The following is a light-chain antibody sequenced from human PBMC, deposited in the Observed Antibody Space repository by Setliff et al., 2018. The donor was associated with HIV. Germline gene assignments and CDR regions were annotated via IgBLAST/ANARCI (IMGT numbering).Light chain of an antibody. CDR3: QVWDSSSDQAYV. CDR2: DDR. V-gene: IGLV3-21*03. CDR1: NIGSKS. Sequence: SYELAQPPSVSVAPGKTARITCGGNNIGSKSVHWYQQKAGQAPVLVVYDDRDRPSGIPERFSGSNSGNTATLTLSRVEAGDEADYYCQVWDSSSDQAYVFGTGTKVTVL. J-gene: IGLJ1*01.